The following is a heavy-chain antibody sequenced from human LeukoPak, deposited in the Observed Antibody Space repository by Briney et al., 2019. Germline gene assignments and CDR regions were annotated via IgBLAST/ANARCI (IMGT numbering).Heavy chain of an antibody. Sequence: SETLSLTCTVSSGSISDYYWSWIRQPAGKGLEWIGRIYISGSTNYNPSLKSRVTMSVDTSKNQFSLKLSSVTAADTAVYYCAREGYSSAWYSDAFDIWGQGTMVTVSS. J-gene: IGHJ3*02. CDR2: IYISGST. CDR3: AREGYSSAWYSDAFDI. V-gene: IGHV4-4*07. D-gene: IGHD6-19*01. CDR1: SGSISDYY.